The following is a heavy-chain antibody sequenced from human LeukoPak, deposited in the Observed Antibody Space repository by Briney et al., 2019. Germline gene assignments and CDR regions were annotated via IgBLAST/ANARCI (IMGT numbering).Heavy chain of an antibody. CDR2: IYTSGTT. Sequence: GSLRLSCAASRFTFSSYWMSWVRQAPGKGLEWVGRIYTSGTTTYNPSLKSRVTISVDTSKNQFSLKLNSVTAADTAVYYCVRDTRYDMDVWGKGTTVTVSS. J-gene: IGHJ6*03. CDR3: VRDTRYDMDV. V-gene: IGHV4-4*08. CDR1: RFTFSSYW.